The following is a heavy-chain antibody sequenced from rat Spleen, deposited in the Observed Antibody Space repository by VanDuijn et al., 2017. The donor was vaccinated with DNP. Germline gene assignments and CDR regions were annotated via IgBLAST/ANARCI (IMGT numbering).Heavy chain of an antibody. J-gene: IGHJ2*01. CDR1: GFTFNNYW. V-gene: IGHV5-31*01. Sequence: EVQLVESGGGLVQPGRSLKLSCVASGFTFNNYWMSWIRQAPGKGLEWVASITNIGGSIYYPDSVKGRFTISRDNAQNTLYLQMNSLRSEDTATYYCTRGITIAAISTFDYWGQGVMVTVSS. D-gene: IGHD1-2*01. CDR2: ITNIGGSI. CDR3: TRGITIAAISTFDY.